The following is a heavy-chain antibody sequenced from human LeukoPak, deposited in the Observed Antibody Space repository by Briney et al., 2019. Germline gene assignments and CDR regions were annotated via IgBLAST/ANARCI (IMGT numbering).Heavy chain of an antibody. CDR1: GFGFRSFE. V-gene: IGHV3-48*03. Sequence: GGSLRLSCAASGFGFRSFEMNWVRQAPGKGLEWISYISSHSDGTKYYADSVKGRITISRDNAKSSLYLQMNSLRAEDTAVYYCARDSGDRYAAFDYWGRGTLVTVSS. J-gene: IGHJ4*02. CDR2: ISSHSDGTK. D-gene: IGHD2-8*01. CDR3: ARDSGDRYAAFDY.